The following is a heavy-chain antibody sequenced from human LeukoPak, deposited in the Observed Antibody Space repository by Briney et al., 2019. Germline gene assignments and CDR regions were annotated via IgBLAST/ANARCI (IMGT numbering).Heavy chain of an antibody. Sequence: ASVKVFCKASGYTFTSYGISWVRRAPGQGLEWMGWISAYNGNTNYAQKLQGRVTMTTDTSTSTAYMELRSLRSDDTAVYYCARGPGFSYDSSGTSDYWGQGTLVTVSS. V-gene: IGHV1-18*01. CDR2: ISAYNGNT. D-gene: IGHD3-22*01. CDR3: ARGPGFSYDSSGTSDY. CDR1: GYTFTSYG. J-gene: IGHJ4*02.